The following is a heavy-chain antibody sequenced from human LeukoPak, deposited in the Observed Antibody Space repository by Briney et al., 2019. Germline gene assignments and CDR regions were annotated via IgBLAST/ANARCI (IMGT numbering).Heavy chain of an antibody. CDR1: GYTFSSYE. CDR2: ITSSGGHV. Sequence: PGGSLRLSCVASGYTFSSYEMNWVRQAPGKGLEWVAYITSSGGHVYYADSVKGRFTISRDNAKNSLYLQMNSLRAEDTAIYYCARDGSPGDILTGFYPMEYWGQGALVTVSS. V-gene: IGHV3-48*03. D-gene: IGHD3-9*01. J-gene: IGHJ4*02. CDR3: ARDGSPGDILTGFYPMEY.